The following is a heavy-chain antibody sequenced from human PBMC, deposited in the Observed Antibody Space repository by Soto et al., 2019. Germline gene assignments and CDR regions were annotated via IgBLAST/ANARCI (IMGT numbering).Heavy chain of an antibody. Sequence: PGGSLRLSCAASVFTFSNYGMDWVRQAPGKXLEWVAVIWYDGSSRYYADSVKGRFTISRDNSKNTLYLQMNSLRAEDTAVYYCARGNPPSMILGDTYYYYGLDVWGQGTTVTVSS. CDR3: ARGNPPSMILGDTYYYYGLDV. CDR2: IWYDGSSR. CDR1: VFTFSNYG. V-gene: IGHV3-33*01. J-gene: IGHJ6*02. D-gene: IGHD3-22*01.